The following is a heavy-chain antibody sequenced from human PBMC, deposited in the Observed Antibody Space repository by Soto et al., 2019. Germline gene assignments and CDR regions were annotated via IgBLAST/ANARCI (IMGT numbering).Heavy chain of an antibody. V-gene: IGHV3-23*01. Sequence: SLRLSCAVSGFTFSTYPMSWVRQAPGKGLEWVSGISGSGISTYYTDSVKGRFTISRDNSKNTVFLQMNSLRDEDTAVYYCVEPPVITASYYYYDMDVWGQGTTVTVSS. D-gene: IGHD4-4*01. CDR2: ISGSGIST. CDR1: GFTFSTYP. J-gene: IGHJ6*02. CDR3: VEPPVITASYYYYDMDV.